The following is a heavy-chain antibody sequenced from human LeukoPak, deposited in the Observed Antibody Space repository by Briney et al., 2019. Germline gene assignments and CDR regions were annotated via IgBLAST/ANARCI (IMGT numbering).Heavy chain of an antibody. D-gene: IGHD3-10*01. CDR1: GGSISSYY. CDR2: IYTSGST. CDR3: ASGGYYGSGSYRDLYYYYGMDV. J-gene: IGHJ6*02. V-gene: IGHV4-4*07. Sequence: SETLSLTCTVSGGSISSYYWSWIRQPAGKGLEWIGRIYTSGSTNYNPSLKSRVTMSVDTSKNQFSLKLSSVTAADTAVYYCASGGYYGSGSYRDLYYYYGMDVWGQGTTVTVSS.